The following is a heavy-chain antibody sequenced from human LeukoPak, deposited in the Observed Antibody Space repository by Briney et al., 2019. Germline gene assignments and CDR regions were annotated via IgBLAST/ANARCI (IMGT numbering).Heavy chain of an antibody. Sequence: GGSLRLSCAASGFTFSSYCMNWVRQAPGKGLEWVSSISSDGSNIYYADSVKGRFTISRDNAKNTLYLQMNSLRAEDTAVYYCAREYAPGKVDYYYYGMDVWGQGTLVTVSS. J-gene: IGHJ6*02. V-gene: IGHV3-21*01. D-gene: IGHD4-23*01. CDR3: AREYAPGKVDYYYYGMDV. CDR2: ISSDGSNI. CDR1: GFTFSSYC.